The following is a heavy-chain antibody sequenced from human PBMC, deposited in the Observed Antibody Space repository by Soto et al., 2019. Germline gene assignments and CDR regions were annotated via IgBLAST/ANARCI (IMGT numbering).Heavy chain of an antibody. CDR2: IYWDDDE. D-gene: IGHD7-27*01. CDR3: AHSRNLITGDAHVGYFDY. J-gene: IGHJ4*02. Sequence: QITLKESGPTQLKPTQTLTLTCSFSGFSLNTDGEGVGWVRQPPGEALELLALIYWDDDERYSPSLETRLTLTKRPSKNQVVLIMTNRDHVDTATYYCAHSRNLITGDAHVGYFDYWGQGTLVTVSS. CDR1: GFSLNTDGEG. V-gene: IGHV2-5*02.